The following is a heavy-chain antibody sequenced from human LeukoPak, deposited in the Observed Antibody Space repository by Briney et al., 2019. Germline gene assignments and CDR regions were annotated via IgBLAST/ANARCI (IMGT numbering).Heavy chain of an antibody. CDR1: GYSFTSYW. D-gene: IGHD6-13*01. V-gene: IGHV5-51*01. CDR2: IDPGDSDT. Sequence: GESLKISCKGSGYSFTSYWVGWVLQMPGKGLEWMGIIDPGDSDTRYSPSFQGQVTISADKSISTAYLQWSSLKASDTAMYCCARGNSSWYYFDYWGQGTLVTVSS. CDR3: ARGNSSWYYFDY. J-gene: IGHJ4*02.